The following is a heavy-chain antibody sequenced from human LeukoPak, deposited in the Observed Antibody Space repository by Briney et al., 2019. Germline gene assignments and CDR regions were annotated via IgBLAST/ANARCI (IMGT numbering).Heavy chain of an antibody. D-gene: IGHD1-26*01. CDR3: ANSSSGSFYYFDY. J-gene: IGHJ4*02. V-gene: IGHV3-48*03. Sequence: PGGSLRLSCAASGFTFSSYEMNWVRQAPGKGLEWVSYISSSGSTIYYADSVKGRFTISRDNAKNSLYVQMNSLRAEDTAVYYCANSSSGSFYYFDYWGLGTLVTVSS. CDR2: ISSSGSTI. CDR1: GFTFSSYE.